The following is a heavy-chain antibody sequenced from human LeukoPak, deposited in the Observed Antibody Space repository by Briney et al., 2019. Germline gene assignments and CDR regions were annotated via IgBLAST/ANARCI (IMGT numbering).Heavy chain of an antibody. D-gene: IGHD5-12*01. V-gene: IGHV1-2*04. Sequence: ASVKVSCKASGYTFTGYYMHWVRQAPGQGLEWMGWINPNSGGTNYAQKFQGWVTMTRDTSISTAYMELSRLRSDDTAVYYCARGPATIWYFDYWSQGTLVTVSS. CDR2: INPNSGGT. CDR3: ARGPATIWYFDY. J-gene: IGHJ4*02. CDR1: GYTFTGYY.